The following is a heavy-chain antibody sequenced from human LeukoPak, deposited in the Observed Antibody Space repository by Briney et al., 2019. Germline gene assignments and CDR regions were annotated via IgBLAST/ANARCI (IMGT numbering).Heavy chain of an antibody. CDR2: IGGSGANT. Sequence: GGSLRPSCAASGFTFSRYAMSWVRQAPGKGLEWVSAIGGSGANTYYADSVKGRFTISRDNSKSTLSLQMNSLRAEDTAVYYCTKDSSVPFGITDWGQGTLVTVSS. V-gene: IGHV3-23*01. D-gene: IGHD5/OR15-5a*01. CDR1: GFTFSRYA. J-gene: IGHJ4*02. CDR3: TKDSSVPFGITD.